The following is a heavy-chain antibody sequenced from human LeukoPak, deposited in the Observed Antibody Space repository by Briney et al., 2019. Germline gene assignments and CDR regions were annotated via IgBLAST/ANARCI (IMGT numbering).Heavy chain of an antibody. CDR2: ISAYNGNT. CDR3: ARASRGIAARPTGY. V-gene: IGHV1-18*01. J-gene: IGHJ4*02. CDR1: GYTFTSYD. D-gene: IGHD6-6*01. Sequence: ASVKVSCKASGYTFTSYDISWVRQAPGQGLEWMGWISAYNGNTNSAQKLQGRVTMTTDTSTNTAYMELRSLRSDDTAVYYCARASRGIAARPTGYWGQGTLVTVSS.